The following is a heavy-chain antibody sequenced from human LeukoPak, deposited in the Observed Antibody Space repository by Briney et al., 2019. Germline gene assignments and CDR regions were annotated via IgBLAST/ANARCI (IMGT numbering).Heavy chain of an antibody. D-gene: IGHD6-6*01. J-gene: IGHJ5*02. V-gene: IGHV1-69*13. Sequence: SVKVSCKAFGGTFSSYVINWVRQAPGQGLEWRGGIIPIFGTTNYAQKFQGRVTITADESTNTVYMELSSLRSEATAVYYCARPKGWSSSFLIPTNNWFDPWGQGTLVTVSS. CDR1: GGTFSSYV. CDR2: IIPIFGTT. CDR3: ARPKGWSSSFLIPTNNWFDP.